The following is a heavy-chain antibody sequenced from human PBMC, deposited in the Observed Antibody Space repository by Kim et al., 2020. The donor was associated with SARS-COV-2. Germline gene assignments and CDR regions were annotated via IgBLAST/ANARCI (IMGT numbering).Heavy chain of an antibody. Sequence: SETLSLTCAVYGGSFSGYYWSWIRQPPGKGLEWIGEINHSGSTNYNPSLKSRVTISVDTSKNQFSLKLSSVTAADTAVYYCARNLPSGYVRYYYYGMDVWGQGTTVTVSS. CDR3: ARNLPSGYVRYYYYGMDV. V-gene: IGHV4-34*01. J-gene: IGHJ6*02. CDR2: INHSGST. D-gene: IGHD5-12*01. CDR1: GGSFSGYY.